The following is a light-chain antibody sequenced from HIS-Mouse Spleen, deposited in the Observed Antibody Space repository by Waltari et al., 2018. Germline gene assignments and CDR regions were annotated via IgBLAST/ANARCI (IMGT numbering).Light chain of an antibody. Sequence: QSALTQPRSVSGSPGQSVTISCTGTSSDVGCYNYVSWYQQHPGKAPKLMIYDVSKRPSGGPDRFSGSKSGNTASLTISGLQAEDEADYYCCSYAGSYTLVFGGGTKLTVL. V-gene: IGLV2-11*01. CDR1: SSDVGCYNY. CDR2: DVS. J-gene: IGLJ2*01. CDR3: CSYAGSYTLV.